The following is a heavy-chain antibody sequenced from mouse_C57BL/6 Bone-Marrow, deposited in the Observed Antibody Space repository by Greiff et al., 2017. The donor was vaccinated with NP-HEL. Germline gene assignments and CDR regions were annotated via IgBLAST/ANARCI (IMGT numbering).Heavy chain of an antibody. Sequence: EVMLVESGGGLVQPGGSLKLSCAASGFTFSDYYMYWVRQTPEKRLEWVAYISNGGGSTYYPDTVKGRFTISRDNDKNTLYLQMSRLKSEDTAMYYCARHYDYDAMDYWGQGTSVTVSS. CDR2: ISNGGGST. CDR3: ARHYDYDAMDY. CDR1: GFTFSDYY. V-gene: IGHV5-12*01. J-gene: IGHJ4*01.